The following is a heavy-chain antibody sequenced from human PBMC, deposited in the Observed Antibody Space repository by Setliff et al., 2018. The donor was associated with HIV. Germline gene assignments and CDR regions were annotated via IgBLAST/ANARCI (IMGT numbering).Heavy chain of an antibody. V-gene: IGHV3-15*01. D-gene: IGHD6-19*01. J-gene: IGHJ4*02. CDR2: IKSKTDGGTT. Sequence: WIRQPPGKGLEWVGRIKSKTDGGTTDYAAPVRGRFTISRDDSKNTLYLQMNSLKTEDTAVYYCTTAGSGWYLGYWGQGTLVTVSS. CDR3: TTAGSGWYLGY.